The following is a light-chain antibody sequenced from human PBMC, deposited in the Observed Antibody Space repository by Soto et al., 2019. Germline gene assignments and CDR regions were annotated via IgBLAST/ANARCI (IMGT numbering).Light chain of an antibody. V-gene: IGKV3-20*01. CDR2: GAS. J-gene: IGKJ5*01. CDR3: QQYGSPTT. CDR1: QSVSSSY. Sequence: ESVLTQSPGTLSLSQGERATLSCRASQSVSSSYLAWYQQKPGQAPRLLIYGASSRATGIPDRSSGSGSGTDFTLTISRLEPEDFAVYYCQQYGSPTTFGQGTRLEIK.